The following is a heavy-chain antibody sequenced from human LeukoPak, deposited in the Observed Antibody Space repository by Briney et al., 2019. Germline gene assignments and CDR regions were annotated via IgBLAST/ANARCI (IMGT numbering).Heavy chain of an antibody. V-gene: IGHV1-2*02. CDR2: INPNSGDT. D-gene: IGHD1-26*01. CDR3: ATGAASYYGD. CDR1: GYTFTAQY. J-gene: IGHJ4*02. Sequence: ASVRVSCKASGYTFTAQYIHWVRQAPGQGLEWMGWINPNSGDTNSAQKFQVRVTMTRDTSISTVYMQLSRLRSDDTAVYYCATGAASYYGDWGQGTLVTVSS.